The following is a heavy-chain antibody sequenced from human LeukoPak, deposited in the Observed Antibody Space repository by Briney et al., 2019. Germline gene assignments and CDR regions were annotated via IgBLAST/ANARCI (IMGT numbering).Heavy chain of an antibody. CDR3: ARSRCGYYSDY. CDR2: IGFSGGST. D-gene: IGHD3-22*01. J-gene: IGHJ4*02. CDR1: GVTFSCYA. Sequence: GGSLRLSCTASGVTFSCYAMNWVRQTPGKGLEWVSEIGFSGGSTYYADSVKGRFTISRDNSKNTLYLQMNSLRADDTALYYCARSRCGYYSDYWGQGTLVTVSS. V-gene: IGHV3-23*01.